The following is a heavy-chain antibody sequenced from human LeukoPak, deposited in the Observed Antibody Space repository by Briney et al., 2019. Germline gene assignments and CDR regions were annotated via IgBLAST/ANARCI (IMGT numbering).Heavy chain of an antibody. CDR2: INPNSGGT. D-gene: IGHD2-15*01. Sequence: ASVKVSCKASGYTFTGYYMHWVRQAPGQGLEWMGWINPNSGGTNYAQKFQGRVTMTRDTSISTAYMELSRLRSDDTAVYCCARAPAGYCSGGSCDPFDYWGQGTLVTVSS. CDR3: ARAPAGYCSGGSCDPFDY. J-gene: IGHJ4*02. CDR1: GYTFTGYY. V-gene: IGHV1-2*02.